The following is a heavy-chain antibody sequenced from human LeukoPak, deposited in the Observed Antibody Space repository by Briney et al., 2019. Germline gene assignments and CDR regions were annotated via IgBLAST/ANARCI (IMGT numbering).Heavy chain of an antibody. CDR1: GGTFSSYA. Sequence: GASVKVSCKASGGTFSSYAISWVRQAPGQGLEWMGRIIPILGIANYAQKFQGRVTITADKSTSTAYMELSSLRSEDTAVYYCASGFCGGDCYSSLYKRAFDIWGQGTMVTVSS. D-gene: IGHD2-21*02. J-gene: IGHJ3*02. V-gene: IGHV1-69*04. CDR2: IIPILGIA. CDR3: ASGFCGGDCYSSLYKRAFDI.